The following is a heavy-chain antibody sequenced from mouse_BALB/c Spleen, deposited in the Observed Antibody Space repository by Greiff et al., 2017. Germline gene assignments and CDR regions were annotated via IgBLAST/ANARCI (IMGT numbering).Heavy chain of an antibody. CDR3: ARAYGNYPAWFAY. Sequence: QVQLQQSGPGLVAPSQSLSITCTVSGFSLTSYGVHWVRQPPGKGLEWLGVIWAGGSTNYNSALMSRLSISKDNSKSQVFLKMNSLQTDDTAMYYCARAYGNYPAWFAYWGQGTLVTVSA. CDR1: GFSLTSYG. D-gene: IGHD2-1*01. V-gene: IGHV2-9*02. J-gene: IGHJ3*01. CDR2: IWAGGST.